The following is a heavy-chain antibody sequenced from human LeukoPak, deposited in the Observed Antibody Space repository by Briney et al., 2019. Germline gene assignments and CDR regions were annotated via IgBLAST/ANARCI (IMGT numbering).Heavy chain of an antibody. CDR3: AKDRDGGSNTRAKGFHH. CDR2: ISAGGGTR. J-gene: IGHJ4*02. D-gene: IGHD3-16*01. V-gene: IGHV3-23*01. Sequence: GGSLRLSCAASGFTFSSYAMSWVSQAPGKGLDWVSGISAGGGTRYYADSVKGRFTISRDNSKNTLYLQMNSLRAEDTAVYYCAKDRDGGSNTRAKGFHHWGQGTLVTVSS. CDR1: GFTFSSYA.